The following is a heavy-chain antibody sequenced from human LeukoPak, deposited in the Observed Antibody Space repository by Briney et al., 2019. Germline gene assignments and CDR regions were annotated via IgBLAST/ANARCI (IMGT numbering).Heavy chain of an antibody. V-gene: IGHV3-64D*06. J-gene: IGHJ3*02. D-gene: IGHD6-19*01. Sequence: GGSLRLSCLAYGFDFSGYVMEWVRQAPGKGLKSVSVISSKGGTTDYTESVKGRFNVSRDNSQNTLFLEMSSLRVEDTAVYYCVRHSVTQSTSGWYGALDIWGQGTMVVVSS. CDR1: GFDFSGYV. CDR2: ISSKGGTT. CDR3: VRHSVTQSTSGWYGALDI.